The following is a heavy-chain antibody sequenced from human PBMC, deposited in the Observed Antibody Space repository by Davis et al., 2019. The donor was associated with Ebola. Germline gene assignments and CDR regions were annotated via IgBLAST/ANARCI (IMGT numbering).Heavy chain of an antibody. J-gene: IGHJ4*02. V-gene: IGHV4-59*13. Sequence: ESLKISCAASGFIFSTYAMTWIRQPPGKGLEWIGHMYYNGNPKYNPSLKSLVSISVDTSKNQFSLRLSSVAAADAAIYYCARIYSNWKLDYWGQGTLVTVSS. D-gene: IGHD1-1*01. CDR3: ARIYSNWKLDY. CDR2: MYYNGNP. CDR1: GFIFSTYA.